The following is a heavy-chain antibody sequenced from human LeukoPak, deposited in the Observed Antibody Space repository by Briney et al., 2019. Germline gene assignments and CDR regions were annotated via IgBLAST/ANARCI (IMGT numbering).Heavy chain of an antibody. V-gene: IGHV4-59*02. CDR2: LSHSGSS. CDR3: ARARYANAWFAFDI. Sequence: SETLSLTCTVSGGSVSSYYWSWIRRPPGRGLEWIAYLSHSGSSDSNPSLTSRVTTLVDTSKNQFSLKLTSVTAADTAVYYCARARYANAWFAFDIWGHGTMVTVSS. CDR1: GGSVSSYY. J-gene: IGHJ3*02. D-gene: IGHD2-2*01.